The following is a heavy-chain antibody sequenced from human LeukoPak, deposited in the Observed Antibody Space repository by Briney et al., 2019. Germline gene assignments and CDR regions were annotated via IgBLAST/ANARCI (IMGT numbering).Heavy chain of an antibody. CDR2: IYHSGST. CDR1: GYSISSGYY. Sequence: SETLSLTCTVSGYSISSGYYRGSIRPPPGKGLEWIGSIYHSGSTYYNPSLKSRVTISVDTSKNQFSLRLSAVTAADTAVYYCARHLDSGYYLNWFDPWGQGTLVTVSS. V-gene: IGHV4-38-2*02. D-gene: IGHD3-22*01. J-gene: IGHJ5*02. CDR3: ARHLDSGYYLNWFDP.